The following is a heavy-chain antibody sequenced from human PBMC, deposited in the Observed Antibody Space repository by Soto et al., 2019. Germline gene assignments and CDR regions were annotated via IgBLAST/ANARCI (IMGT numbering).Heavy chain of an antibody. D-gene: IGHD5-18*01. V-gene: IGHV3-33*01. CDR2: IWYDGSNK. J-gene: IGHJ6*02. CDR1: GFTFSSYG. CDR3: ARERGYSYGLRYYGMDV. Sequence: QVQLVESGGGVVQPGRSLRLSCAASGFTFSSYGMHCVRQAPGKGLELVAVIWYDGSNKYYADSVKGRFTISRDNSKNTLYLHMTSLRAEDTAVYYCARERGYSYGLRYYGMDVWGQGTKVTVSS.